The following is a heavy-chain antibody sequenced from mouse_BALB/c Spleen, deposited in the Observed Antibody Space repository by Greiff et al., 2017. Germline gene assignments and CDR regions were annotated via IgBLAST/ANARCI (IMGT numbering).Heavy chain of an antibody. D-gene: IGHD1-2*01. Sequence: EVKLVESGGGLVKPGGSLKLSCAASGFTFSSYAMSWVRQSPEKRLEWVAEISSGGSYTYYPDTVTGRFTISRDNAKNTLYLEMSSLRSEDTAMYYCAETEINSTATFAMDYWGQGTSVTVSS. CDR1: GFTFSSYA. J-gene: IGHJ4*01. V-gene: IGHV5-9-4*01. CDR2: ISSGGSYT. CDR3: AETEINSTATFAMDY.